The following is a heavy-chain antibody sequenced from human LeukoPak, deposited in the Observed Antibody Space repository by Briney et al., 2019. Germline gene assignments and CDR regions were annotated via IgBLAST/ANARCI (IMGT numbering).Heavy chain of an antibody. Sequence: TGGSLRLSCAASGFTFSSYSMNWVRQAPGKGLEWVSSISSSSSYIYYADSVKGRFTISRDNAKNSLYLQMNSLRAEDTAVYYCARQLRLGELSLYWGQGTLVTVSS. V-gene: IGHV3-21*01. CDR3: ARQLRLGELSLY. CDR1: GFTFSSYS. D-gene: IGHD3-16*02. J-gene: IGHJ4*02. CDR2: ISSSSSYI.